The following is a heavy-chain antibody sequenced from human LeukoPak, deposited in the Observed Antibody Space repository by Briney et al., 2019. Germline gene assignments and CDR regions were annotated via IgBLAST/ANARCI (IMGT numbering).Heavy chain of an antibody. CDR1: GFTFGAYT. CDR2: IFSRSESI. D-gene: IGHD2-15*01. Sequence: GGSLRLSCAASGFTFGAYTINWVRQAPGKGLEWISCIFSRSESILYADSVKGRFTISRDNAKNSLYLQMDSLRAEDTAVYYCAKDSPNCSGGSCYDYWGQGTLVTVSS. CDR3: AKDSPNCSGGSCYDY. V-gene: IGHV3-21*01. J-gene: IGHJ4*02.